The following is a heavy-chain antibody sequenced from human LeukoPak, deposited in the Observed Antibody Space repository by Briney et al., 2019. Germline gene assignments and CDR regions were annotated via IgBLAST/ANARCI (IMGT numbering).Heavy chain of an antibody. V-gene: IGHV3-48*01. D-gene: IGHD3-9*01. CDR3: AKGSASIGYFDSDY. CDR2: ISSSSSTI. Sequence: GGSLRLSCAASGFTFSSYGMTWVRQAPGKGLEWVSYISSSSSTIYYADSVKGRFTISRDNSKNTLYLQMNSLRAEDTAVYYCAKGSASIGYFDSDYWGQGTLVTVSS. CDR1: GFTFSSYG. J-gene: IGHJ4*02.